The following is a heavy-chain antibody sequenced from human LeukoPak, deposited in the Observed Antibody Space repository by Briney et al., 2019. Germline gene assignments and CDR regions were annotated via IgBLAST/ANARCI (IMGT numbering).Heavy chain of an antibody. V-gene: IGHV3-7*01. D-gene: IGHD5/OR15-5a*01. CDR3: ARSVDF. CDR1: GFTFSSYW. Sequence: GGSLRLSCTASGFTFSSYWMSWVRQAPGKGLEWVANIKHDGSQKYYGDSVKGRFTISRDNAKSSLYLQMNSLRAEDSAVYYCARSVDFWGQGTLVTVPS. CDR2: IKHDGSQK. J-gene: IGHJ4*02.